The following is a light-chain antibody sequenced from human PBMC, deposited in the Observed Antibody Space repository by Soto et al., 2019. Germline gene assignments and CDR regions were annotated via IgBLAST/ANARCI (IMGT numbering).Light chain of an antibody. V-gene: IGLV7-46*01. J-gene: IGLJ2*01. Sequence: QTVVTQEPSLTVSPGGTVTLTCGSSTGAVTSGHYPYWFQQKPGQAPRTLIYDTSNKHSWTPARFSGSLLGVKAALTLSGALPEDEADYYCSLSYRGAVVFGGGTKLTVL. CDR2: DTS. CDR1: TGAVTSGHY. CDR3: SLSYRGAVV.